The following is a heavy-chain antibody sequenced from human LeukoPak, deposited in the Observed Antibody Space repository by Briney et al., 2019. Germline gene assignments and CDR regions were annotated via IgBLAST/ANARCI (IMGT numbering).Heavy chain of an antibody. Sequence: VWIGEIYHSCSSNYTPSLRSRVTISVDKSKNQFSLKLYSVTAADTALYYCAGKDFGTQNFDFWGQGTLVTVSS. D-gene: IGHD3-10*01. V-gene: IGHV4-4*02. CDR3: AGKDFGTQNFDF. J-gene: IGHJ4*02. CDR2: IYHSCSS.